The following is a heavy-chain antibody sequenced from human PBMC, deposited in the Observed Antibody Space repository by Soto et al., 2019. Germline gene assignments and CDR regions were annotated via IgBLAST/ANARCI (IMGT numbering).Heavy chain of an antibody. V-gene: IGHV1-3*01. D-gene: IGHD2-2*01. Sequence: GASVKVSCKASGYTFTSYAMHWVRQAPGQRLEWMGWINAGNGNTKYSRKFQGRVTITRDTSASTAYMELSSLRSEDTAVYYCTTVLVVPAATIMMDYYYYYGMDVWGQGTTVTVSS. J-gene: IGHJ6*02. CDR2: INAGNGNT. CDR1: GYTFTSYA. CDR3: TTVLVVPAATIMMDYYYYYGMDV.